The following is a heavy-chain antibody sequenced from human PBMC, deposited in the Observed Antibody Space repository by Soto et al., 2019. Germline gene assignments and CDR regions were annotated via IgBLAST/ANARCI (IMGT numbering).Heavy chain of an antibody. CDR1: GYSLTTFA. Sequence: QVQLVQSETEVKKPGDSVRVSCRASGYSLTTFAMHWVRRAPGHRLEWMGWINGGNGDTRFSHEFQGRVAITRATSANTAYLELTSLRSEDTAVYYCARGNLARRNRLGFWGQGTLAIVSS. CDR2: INGGNGDT. J-gene: IGHJ4*02. V-gene: IGHV1-3*01. CDR3: ARGNLARRNRLGF.